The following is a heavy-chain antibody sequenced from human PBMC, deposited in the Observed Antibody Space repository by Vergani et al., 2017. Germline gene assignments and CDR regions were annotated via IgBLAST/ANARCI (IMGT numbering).Heavy chain of an antibody. Sequence: EVQLLESGGGLVQPGGSLRLSCAASGFTFSSYAMSWVRQAPGKGLEWVSAISGSGGSTYYADSVKGRFTISRDNSKNTLYLQMNSLRAEDTAVYYCANLPEAPQNDFWSGLDFDYWGQGTLVTVSS. D-gene: IGHD3-3*01. CDR2: ISGSGGST. V-gene: IGHV3-23*01. CDR3: ANLPEAPQNDFWSGLDFDY. J-gene: IGHJ4*02. CDR1: GFTFSSYA.